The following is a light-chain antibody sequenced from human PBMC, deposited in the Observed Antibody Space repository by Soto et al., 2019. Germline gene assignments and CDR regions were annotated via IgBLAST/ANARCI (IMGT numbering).Light chain of an antibody. J-gene: IGKJ4*01. CDR3: QQYNSYPLT. V-gene: IGKV1-5*01. CDR2: DAS. Sequence: SQMCQSASSLSAYVGDRVTITCLASQSISRYLNWYQQKPGKAPKLLIYDASSLESGVPSRFSGSGSGTEFTLTISSLQPDDFATYYCQQYNSYPLTFGGGTKVDIK. CDR1: QSISRY.